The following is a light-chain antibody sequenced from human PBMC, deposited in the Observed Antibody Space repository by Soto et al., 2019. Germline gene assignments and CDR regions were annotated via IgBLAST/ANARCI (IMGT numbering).Light chain of an antibody. CDR3: GSYTGSIYV. V-gene: IGLV2-14*01. CDR2: EVS. Sequence: QSVLTQPASVSGSPGQSITISCTGTSSDVGGYKFVSWYQQHPGKAPKLIIYEVSNRPSGFSSRFSGSMSGNTASLTISGLQAEDEADYYCGSYTGSIYVFGTGTKLTVL. CDR1: SSDVGGYKF. J-gene: IGLJ1*01.